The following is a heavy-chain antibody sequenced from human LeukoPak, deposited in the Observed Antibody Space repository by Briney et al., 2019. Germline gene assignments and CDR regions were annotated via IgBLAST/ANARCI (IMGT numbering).Heavy chain of an antibody. CDR1: GVSFSGYY. J-gene: IGHJ4*02. CDR3: ARGLRDGYTLFYFDY. CDR2: INHSGST. D-gene: IGHD5-24*01. Sequence: SETLSLTCAVYGVSFSGYYWSWIRQPPGKGLEWIGEINHSGSTNYNPPLKSRVTISVDTSKNQFSMKLSSVTAADTAVYFCARGLRDGYTLFYFDYWGQGTLVTVCS. V-gene: IGHV4-34*01.